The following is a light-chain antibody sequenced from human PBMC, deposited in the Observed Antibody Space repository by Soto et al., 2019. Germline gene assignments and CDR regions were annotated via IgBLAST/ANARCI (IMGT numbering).Light chain of an antibody. V-gene: IGKV3-20*01. CDR3: HQYGDSAWT. Sequence: EMVLTQSPDTLSLSPGERATLSCRASQSLSSNYLAWYQHKPGQAPRLLIYSVSTRATAIADRFSGSGSGTDFALSISRLEPEDFAVYYCHQYGDSAWTFGQAANGEI. CDR1: QSLSSNY. J-gene: IGKJ1*01. CDR2: SVS.